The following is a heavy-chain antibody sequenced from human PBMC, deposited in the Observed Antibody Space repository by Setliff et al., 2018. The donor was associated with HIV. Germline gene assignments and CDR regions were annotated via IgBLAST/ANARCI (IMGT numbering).Heavy chain of an antibody. J-gene: IGHJ4*02. V-gene: IGHV4-61*02. D-gene: IGHD1-20*01. Sequence: SETLSLTCTVSGGSISSGSYYWSWIRQPAGKGLEWIGRIYTSGSTKYNPSLKSRVTISVDTSKNQFSLKLDSVTAADTAVYYCARIIGSDISGAQYYFDHWGQGSLVTVSS. CDR2: IYTSGST. CDR3: ARIIGSDISGAQYYFDH. CDR1: GGSISSGSYY.